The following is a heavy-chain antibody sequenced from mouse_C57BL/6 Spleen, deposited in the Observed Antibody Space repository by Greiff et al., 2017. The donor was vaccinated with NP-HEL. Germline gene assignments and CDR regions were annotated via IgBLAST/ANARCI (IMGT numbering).Heavy chain of an antibody. CDR3: TTFYYGSSSWFAY. V-gene: IGHV14-1*01. D-gene: IGHD1-1*01. CDR2: IDPEDGDT. J-gene: IGHJ3*01. CDR1: GFNIKDYY. Sequence: VQLQQSGAELVRPGASVKLSCTASGFNIKDYYMHWVKQRPEQGPEWIGRIDPEDGDTEYAPKFQGKATMTADTSSNPAYLQLCNLTSVDTAVYYCTTFYYGSSSWFAYWGQGTLVTVSA.